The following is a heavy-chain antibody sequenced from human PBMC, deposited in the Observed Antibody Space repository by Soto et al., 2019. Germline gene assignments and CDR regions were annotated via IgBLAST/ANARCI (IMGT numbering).Heavy chain of an antibody. J-gene: IGHJ3*02. Sequence: QVHLVESGGDVVQPGRSLRLSCAASGSTFSSYDIHWVRRAPGKGLEWVAHISPDGNNPYYADSVKGRFTISRDNARNTVYLQVNGLRPEDTAVYHCVRGPSHGAFDIWGQGTLVTVSS. CDR3: VRGPSHGAFDI. V-gene: IGHV3-30-3*01. CDR1: GSTFSSYD. CDR2: ISPDGNNP.